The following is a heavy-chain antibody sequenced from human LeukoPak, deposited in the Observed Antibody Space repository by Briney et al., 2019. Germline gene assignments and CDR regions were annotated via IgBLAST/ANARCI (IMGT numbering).Heavy chain of an antibody. CDR1: GYSFTSYW. J-gene: IGHJ3*02. CDR2: IYPGDSDT. CDR3: ATDEMANDPYDAFDI. Sequence: GESLKISCKGSGYSFTSYWIGWVRQMPGKGLEWMGIIYPGDSDTRYSPSFQGQVTISADKSISTAYLQWSSLKASDTAMYYCATDEMANDPYDAFDIWGQGTMVTVSS. V-gene: IGHV5-51*01. D-gene: IGHD5-24*01.